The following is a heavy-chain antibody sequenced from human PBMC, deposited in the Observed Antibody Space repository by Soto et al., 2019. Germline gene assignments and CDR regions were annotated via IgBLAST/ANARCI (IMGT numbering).Heavy chain of an antibody. Sequence: EVQLVESGGGLVQPGESLRLSCAASGFTFSAFWMTWLRQAPGKGLEWVANIKRDGTVTHYGDSLEGRCTLSRDNAQNSLFLQLNSLRPEDTAMYYCARDLSPPGEFFCDAFDVWGQGTFVTVSS. CDR2: IKRDGTVT. CDR1: GFTFSAFW. D-gene: IGHD2-21*01. J-gene: IGHJ3*01. V-gene: IGHV3-7*04. CDR3: ARDLSPPGEFFCDAFDV.